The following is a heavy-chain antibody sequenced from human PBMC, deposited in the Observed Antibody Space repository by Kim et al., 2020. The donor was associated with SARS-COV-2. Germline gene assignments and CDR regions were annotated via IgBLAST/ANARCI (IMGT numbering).Heavy chain of an antibody. CDR2: TYYRSKWYN. D-gene: IGHD3-10*01. Sequence: SQTLSLTCAISGDSVSSNSAAWNWIRQSPSRGLEWLGRTYYRSKWYNDYAVSVKSRITINPDTSKNQFSLQLNSVTPEDTAVYYCARDHGYYGSGSYKNYFDYWGQGTLVTVSS. CDR3: ARDHGYYGSGSYKNYFDY. CDR1: GDSVSSNSAA. J-gene: IGHJ4*02. V-gene: IGHV6-1*01.